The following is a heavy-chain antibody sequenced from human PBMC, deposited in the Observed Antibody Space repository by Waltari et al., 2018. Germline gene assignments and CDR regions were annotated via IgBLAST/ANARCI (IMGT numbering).Heavy chain of an antibody. D-gene: IGHD2-15*01. CDR3: AGVAVTATRVGWFDP. J-gene: IGHJ5*02. CDR2: ITPSGGST. Sequence: QVQLVQSGAEVKKPGASVKVSCKASGYTFTTYYMHWVRQAPGQGLEWMGLITPSGGSTTYAQKFQGRITMTRDTSTSTVYLELSSLRSEDTAVYYCAGVAVTATRVGWFDPWGLGTLVTVSS. CDR1: GYTFTTYY. V-gene: IGHV1-46*03.